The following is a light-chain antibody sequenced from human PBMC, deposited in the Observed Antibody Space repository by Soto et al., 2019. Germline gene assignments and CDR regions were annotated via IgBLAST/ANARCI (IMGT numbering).Light chain of an antibody. CDR1: QSVSSN. CDR2: GAS. CDR3: QQYSDWPST. J-gene: IGKJ5*01. Sequence: EIVMTQSPATLSVSPGERATLSCRASQSVSSNLAWYQQKPGQAPRLLIYGASTRATGIPARFSGSGSETEFTLTISSLQSEDFAVYHCQQYSDWPSTFGQGTRLEI. V-gene: IGKV3-15*01.